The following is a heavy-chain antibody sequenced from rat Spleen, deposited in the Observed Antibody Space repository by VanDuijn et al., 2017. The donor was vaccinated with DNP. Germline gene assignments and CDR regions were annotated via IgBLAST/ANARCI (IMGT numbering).Heavy chain of an antibody. D-gene: IGHD1-2*01. CDR3: ARDSSYYFDY. V-gene: IGHV2-43*01. Sequence: VQLKESGPGLVQPSQTLSLTCTVSGFSLTSYHVSWVRQPPGKGLEWMGVIWTGGSTDYNSALKSRLSISRDTSKNQVFLKMNSLQSEDTTTYYCARDSSYYFDYWGQGVMVTVSS. CDR1: GFSLTSYH. CDR2: IWTGGST. J-gene: IGHJ2*01.